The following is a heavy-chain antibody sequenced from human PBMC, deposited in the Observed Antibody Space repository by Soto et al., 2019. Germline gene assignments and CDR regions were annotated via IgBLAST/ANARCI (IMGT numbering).Heavy chain of an antibody. CDR2: IYYSGST. Sequence: SETLSLTCTVSGGSISSYYWSWIRQPPGKGLEWIGYIYYSGSTNYNPSLKSRVTISVDTSKNQFSLKLSSVTAADTAVYYCARSYCSSTSCLGWFDPWGQGTLVTVSS. V-gene: IGHV4-59*08. J-gene: IGHJ5*02. D-gene: IGHD2-2*01. CDR3: ARSYCSSTSCLGWFDP. CDR1: GGSISSYY.